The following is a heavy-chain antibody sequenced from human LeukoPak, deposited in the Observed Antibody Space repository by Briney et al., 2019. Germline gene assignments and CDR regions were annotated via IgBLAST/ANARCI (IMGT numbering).Heavy chain of an antibody. D-gene: IGHD3-10*01. CDR1: GYTFTGYY. J-gene: IGHJ6*02. Sequence: ASVKVSCKASGYTFTGYYMHWVRQAPGQGLEWMGWINPNSGGTNYAQKFQGRVTMTRDTSISTAYMELSRLRSDDTAVYYCARDLALLWFGEAHYYGMDVWGQGTTVTVSS. CDR2: INPNSGGT. CDR3: ARDLALLWFGEAHYYGMDV. V-gene: IGHV1-2*02.